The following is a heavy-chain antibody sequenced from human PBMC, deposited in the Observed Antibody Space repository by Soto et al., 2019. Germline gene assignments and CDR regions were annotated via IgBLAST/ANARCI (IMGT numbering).Heavy chain of an antibody. D-gene: IGHD6-19*01. J-gene: IGHJ4*02. CDR3: AREVAVAGLYYFDY. Sequence: XETLSLTCAVSGGSISSSNWWSWVRQPPVKGLEWIGEIYHSGSTNYNPSLKSRVTISVDKSKNQFSLKLSSVTAADTAVYYCAREVAVAGLYYFDYWGQGTLVTVSS. V-gene: IGHV4-4*02. CDR2: IYHSGST. CDR1: GGSISSSNW.